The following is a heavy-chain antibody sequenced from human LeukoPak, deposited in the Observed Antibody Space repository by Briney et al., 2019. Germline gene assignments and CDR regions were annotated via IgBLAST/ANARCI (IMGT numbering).Heavy chain of an antibody. V-gene: IGHV3-23*01. CDR2: ISHTGGSP. Sequence: GGSLRLSCAASGITFSSYGMSWVRQVPGKGLEWVSSISHTGGSPYYADSVKGRFTVSRDNSKNTLYLQMNSLTVEDTAIYYCAKLGGLVGYWGQGTLVTVSS. CDR3: AKLGGLVGY. J-gene: IGHJ4*02. CDR1: GITFSSYG.